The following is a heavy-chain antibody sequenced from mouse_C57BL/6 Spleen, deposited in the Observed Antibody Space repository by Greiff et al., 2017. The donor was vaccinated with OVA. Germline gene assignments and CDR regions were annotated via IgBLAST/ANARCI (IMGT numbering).Heavy chain of an antibody. CDR2: IDPSDSET. Sequence: QVQLQQPGAELVRPGSSVKLSCKASGYTFTSYWMHWVKQRPIQGLEWIGNIDPSDSETHYNQKFKDKATLTVDKSSSTAYMQLSSLTSEDSAVYYGARSGDYLYAMDYWGQGTSVTVSS. V-gene: IGHV1-52*01. CDR3: ARSGDYLYAMDY. CDR1: GYTFTSYW. D-gene: IGHD2-4*01. J-gene: IGHJ4*01.